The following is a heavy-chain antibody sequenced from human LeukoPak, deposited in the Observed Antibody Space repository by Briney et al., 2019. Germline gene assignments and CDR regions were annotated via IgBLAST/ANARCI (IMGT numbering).Heavy chain of an antibody. CDR2: IIPIFGTA. V-gene: IGHV1-69*13. D-gene: IGHD3-10*01. CDR3: AREVIRMVRGVPFPDY. Sequence: GASVKVSCKASGGTFSSYAISWVRQAPGQGLEWMGGIIPIFGTANYAQKFQGRVTITADESTSTAYMELSSLRSDDTAVYYCAREVIRMVRGVPFPDYWGQGTLVTVPS. CDR1: GGTFSSYA. J-gene: IGHJ4*02.